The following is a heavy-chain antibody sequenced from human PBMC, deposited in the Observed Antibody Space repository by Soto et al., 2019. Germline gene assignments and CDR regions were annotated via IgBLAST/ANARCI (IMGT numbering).Heavy chain of an antibody. D-gene: IGHD2-2*02. CDR1: GYTFTSYA. J-gene: IGHJ6*03. CDR3: ARFQYQLLYPTLGSGYYYMDV. Sequence: ASVKVSCKASGYTFTSYAMNWVRQAPGQGLEWMGWINTNTGNPTYAQGFTGRFVFSLDTSVSTAYLQISSLKAEDTAVYYCARFQYQLLYPTLGSGYYYMDVWGKGTTVTVSS. V-gene: IGHV7-4-1*02. CDR2: INTNTGNP.